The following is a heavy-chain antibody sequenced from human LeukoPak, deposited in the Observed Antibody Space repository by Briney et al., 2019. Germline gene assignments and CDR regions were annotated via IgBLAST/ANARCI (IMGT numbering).Heavy chain of an antibody. CDR1: GFTFSDYH. J-gene: IGHJ4*02. CDR2: ISSSGNTM. Sequence: PGGSLRLSCAASGFTFSDYHMSWVRQAPVKGLEWVSYISSSGNTMYYVDSVKGRFTISRDNAKNSLYLRMNSLRAEDTAVYYCGRNDAGDYWGQGTLVTVSS. D-gene: IGHD1-1*01. V-gene: IGHV3-11*04. CDR3: GRNDAGDY.